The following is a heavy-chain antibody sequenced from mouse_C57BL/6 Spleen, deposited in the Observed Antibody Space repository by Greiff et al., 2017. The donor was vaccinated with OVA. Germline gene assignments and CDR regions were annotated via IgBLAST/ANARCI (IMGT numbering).Heavy chain of an antibody. CDR2: INPSTGGT. CDR1: GYSFTGYY. D-gene: IGHD1-1*01. CDR3: ARYENYYGSSPMDY. Sequence: VQLQQSGPELVKPGAPVKISCKASGYSFTGYYMNWVKQSPEKSLEWIGEINPSTGGTTYNQKFKAKATLTVDKSSITAYMQLKSLTSEDSAVYYCARYENYYGSSPMDYWGQGTSVTVSS. J-gene: IGHJ4*01. V-gene: IGHV1-42*01.